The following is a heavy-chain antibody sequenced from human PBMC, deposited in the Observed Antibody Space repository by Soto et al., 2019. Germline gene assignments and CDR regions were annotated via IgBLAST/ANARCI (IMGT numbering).Heavy chain of an antibody. CDR3: ARDIGYYYDSSGYSDC. Sequence: PSETLSLTCTVSGGSISSYYWSWIRQPAGKGLEWIGRTYTSGSTNYNPSLKSRVTMSVDTSKNQFSLKLSSVTAADTAVYYCARDIGYYYDSSGYSDCWGQGTLVTVSS. D-gene: IGHD3-22*01. CDR1: GGSISSYY. V-gene: IGHV4-4*07. J-gene: IGHJ4*02. CDR2: TYTSGST.